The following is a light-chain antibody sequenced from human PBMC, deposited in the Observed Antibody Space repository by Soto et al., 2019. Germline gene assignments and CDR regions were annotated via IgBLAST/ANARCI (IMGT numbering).Light chain of an antibody. Sequence: EIVLTQSPGTLSLSPGERATLSCRASQSVSSSYLAWYQQKPGQAPRLLIYGASRRATGIPDRFSGSASGADSTLTISRLEPEDFAVYFCQQYSDLPMTFGQGTRLEI. CDR3: QQYSDLPMT. V-gene: IGKV3-20*01. CDR2: GAS. CDR1: QSVSSSY. J-gene: IGKJ5*01.